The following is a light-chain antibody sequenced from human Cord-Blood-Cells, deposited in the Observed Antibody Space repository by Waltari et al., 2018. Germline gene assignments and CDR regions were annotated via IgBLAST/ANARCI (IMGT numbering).Light chain of an antibody. CDR2: EVS. CDR1: SSDVGGYNY. CDR3: SSYAGSNKV. V-gene: IGLV2-8*01. J-gene: IGLJ3*02. Sequence: GQSVTISCTGTSSDVGGYNYVSWYQQHPGKAPKLMIYEVSKRPSGVPDRFSGSKSGNTASLTVSGLQAEDEADYYCSSYAGSNKVFGGGTKLTVL.